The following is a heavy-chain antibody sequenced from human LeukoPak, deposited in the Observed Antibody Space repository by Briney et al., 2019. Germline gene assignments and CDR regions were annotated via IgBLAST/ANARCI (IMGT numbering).Heavy chain of an antibody. CDR2: IYYTGST. CDR1: GGSISSSSYY. J-gene: IGHJ5*02. Sequence: PSETLSLTCTVSGGSISSSSYYWGWIRQPPGKGLEWIGSIYYTGSTYYNPTLRSRVTISVDTSRNQFSLKLSAVTAADTAVYYCARRPSGFDPWGQRTLVTVSS. V-gene: IGHV4-39*01. CDR3: ARRPSGFDP.